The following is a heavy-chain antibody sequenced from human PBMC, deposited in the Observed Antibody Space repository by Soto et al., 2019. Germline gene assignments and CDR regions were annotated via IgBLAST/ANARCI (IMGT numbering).Heavy chain of an antibody. CDR3: AKAYSSSSGGNDAFDI. D-gene: IGHD6-13*01. CDR2: ISGSGGST. V-gene: IGHV3-23*01. CDR1: GFTFSSYA. J-gene: IGHJ3*02. Sequence: GGSLRLSCAASGFTFSSYAMSRVRQAPGKGLEWVSAISGSGGSTYYADSVKGRFTISRDNSKNTLYLQMNSLRAEDTAVYYCAKAYSSSSGGNDAFDICGQGTMVPGS.